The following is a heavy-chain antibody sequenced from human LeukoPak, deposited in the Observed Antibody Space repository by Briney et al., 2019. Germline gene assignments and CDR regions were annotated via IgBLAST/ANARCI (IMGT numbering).Heavy chain of an antibody. V-gene: IGHV4-59*01. Sequence: SETLSLACTVSGGSISSYYWSWIRQPQGKGLEWIGYIYYSGSTNYNPSLKSRVTISVDTSKNQFSLKLSSVTAADTAVYYCARDRDRDGSPDGFDYWGQGTLVTVSS. CDR1: GGSISSYY. D-gene: IGHD5-24*01. CDR2: IYYSGST. CDR3: ARDRDRDGSPDGFDY. J-gene: IGHJ4*02.